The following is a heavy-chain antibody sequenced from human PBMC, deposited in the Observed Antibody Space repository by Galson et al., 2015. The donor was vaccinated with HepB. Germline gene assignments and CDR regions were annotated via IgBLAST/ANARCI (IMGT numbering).Heavy chain of an antibody. CDR1: GFTFSDSG. J-gene: IGHJ4*02. CDR3: AREDKNIAVAAFDY. D-gene: IGHD6-19*01. Sequence: SLRLSCAASGFTFSDSGMHWVRQAPGKGLEWVALIWKDGSNTYYSDSVKGRFTISRDNSKKTLYLQISSLRAEDTAVYYCAREDKNIAVAAFDYWGQGTMVTVTS. V-gene: IGHV3-33*08. CDR2: IWKDGSNT.